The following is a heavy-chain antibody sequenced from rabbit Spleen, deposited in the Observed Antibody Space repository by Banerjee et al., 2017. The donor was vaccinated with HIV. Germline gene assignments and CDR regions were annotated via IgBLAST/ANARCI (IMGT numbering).Heavy chain of an antibody. CDR2: IHAGSSGST. Sequence: QQQLEESGGGLVKPGGTLTLTCKASGIDFSTYYYMCWVRQAPGKGLEWIACIHAGSSGSTYYATWAKGRFTISKASSTTVTLQMTSLTAADTATYLCARELWLSDSGYDLWGQGTLVTVS. V-gene: IGHV1S45*01. CDR3: ARELWLSDSGYDL. CDR1: GIDFSTYYY. J-gene: IGHJ3*01. D-gene: IGHD1-1*01.